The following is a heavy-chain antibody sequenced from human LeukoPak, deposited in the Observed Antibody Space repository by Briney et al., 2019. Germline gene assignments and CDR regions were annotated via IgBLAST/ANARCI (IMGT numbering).Heavy chain of an antibody. J-gene: IGHJ6*03. CDR2: INPNSGGT. D-gene: IGHD3-10*01. CDR3: ARGPGDYYYYYYMDV. CDR1: GYTFTGYY. V-gene: IGHV1-2*02. Sequence: ASVKVSCKASGYTFTGYYMHWVRQAPGQGLEWMGWINPNSGGTNYAQKFQGRVTMTRDTSISTAYMELSRLRSDDTAVYYCARGPGDYYYYYYMDVWGKGTTVTVSS.